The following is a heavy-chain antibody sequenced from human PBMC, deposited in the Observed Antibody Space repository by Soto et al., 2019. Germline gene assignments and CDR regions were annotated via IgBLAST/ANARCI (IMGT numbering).Heavy chain of an antibody. CDR3: ARDRSMVGVVVSTLPMDV. Sequence: SQTLSLTCAISGDSVSSNSAAWNWIRQSPSRGLEWLGRTYYRSKWYNDYAVSVKSRITINPDTSKNQFSLQLNSVTPEDTAVYYCARDRSMVGVVVSTLPMDVWGKGTTVTVSS. V-gene: IGHV6-1*01. CDR1: GDSVSSNSAA. J-gene: IGHJ6*04. CDR2: TYYRSKWYN. D-gene: IGHD2-15*01.